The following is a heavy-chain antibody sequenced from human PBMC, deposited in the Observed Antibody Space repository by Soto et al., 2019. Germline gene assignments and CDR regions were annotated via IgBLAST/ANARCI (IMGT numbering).Heavy chain of an antibody. D-gene: IGHD6-13*01. CDR1: GFTFSSYS. V-gene: IGHV3-21*01. J-gene: IGHJ4*02. Sequence: GGSLRLSCAASGFTFSSYSMNWVRQAPGKGLEWVSSISSSSSYIYYADSVKGRFTISRDNAKNSLYLQMNSLRAEDTAVYYCARDRGIAAAGTEGFDYWGQGTLVTVSS. CDR2: ISSSSSYI. CDR3: ARDRGIAAAGTEGFDY.